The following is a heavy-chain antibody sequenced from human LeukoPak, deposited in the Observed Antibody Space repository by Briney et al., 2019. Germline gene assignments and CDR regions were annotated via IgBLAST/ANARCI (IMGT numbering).Heavy chain of an antibody. J-gene: IGHJ4*02. Sequence: ASVKVSCKASGYTFTGYYMHWVRQAPGQGLEGMGWINPNSGGTNYAQKFQGRVTMTRDTSISTAYMELSRLRSDDTAVYYCARDGMITFGGVYDYWGQGTLVTVSS. D-gene: IGHD3-16*01. CDR3: ARDGMITFGGVYDY. CDR1: GYTFTGYY. V-gene: IGHV1-2*02. CDR2: INPNSGGT.